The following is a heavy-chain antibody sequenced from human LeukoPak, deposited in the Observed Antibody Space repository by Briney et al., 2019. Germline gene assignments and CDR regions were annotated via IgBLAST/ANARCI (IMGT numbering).Heavy chain of an antibody. V-gene: IGHV4-31*03. Sequence: SETLSLTCTVSGGSISSGGYYWSWLRQHPGKGLEWIGYIYYSGSTYYNPSLKSRVTISVDTSKNQFSLKLSSVTAADTAVYYCARDVKEQILSTGGMDVWGQGTTVTVSS. D-gene: IGHD2-8*02. CDR3: ARDVKEQILSTGGMDV. J-gene: IGHJ6*02. CDR1: GGSISSGGYY. CDR2: IYYSGST.